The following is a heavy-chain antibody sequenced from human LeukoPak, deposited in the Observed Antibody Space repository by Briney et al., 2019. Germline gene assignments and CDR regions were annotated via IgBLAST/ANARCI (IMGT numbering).Heavy chain of an antibody. J-gene: IGHJ4*02. D-gene: IGHD5-18*01. CDR1: GFTFSSYA. V-gene: IGHV3-23*01. CDR2: ISGSGGST. CDR3: AKMDTAMVAPGHYFDY. Sequence: GGSLRLSCAASGFTFSSYAMSWVRQAPGKGLEWVSAISGSGGSTYYADSVKGRFTISRDNSKNTLYLQMNSLRAEDTAVYYCAKMDTAMVAPGHYFDYWGRGTLVTVSS.